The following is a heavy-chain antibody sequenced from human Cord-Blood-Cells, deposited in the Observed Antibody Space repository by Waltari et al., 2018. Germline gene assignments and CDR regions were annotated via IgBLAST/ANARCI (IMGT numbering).Heavy chain of an antibody. CDR1: GFTFDDYA. Sequence: EVQLAESGGVVVQPGGSLRLSCAASGFTFDDYAMHWVRQAPGKGLEWVSLISWDGGSTYYADSVKGRFTISRDNSKNSLYPQMNSLRAEDTALYYCAKDFDHSSSSAFDIWGQGTMVTVSS. CDR3: AKDFDHSSSSAFDI. V-gene: IGHV3-43D*04. J-gene: IGHJ3*02. D-gene: IGHD6-6*01. CDR2: ISWDGGST.